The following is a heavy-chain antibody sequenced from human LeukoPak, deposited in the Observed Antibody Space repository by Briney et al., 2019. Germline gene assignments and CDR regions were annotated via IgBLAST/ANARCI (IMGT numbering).Heavy chain of an antibody. D-gene: IGHD3-16*02. CDR3: ARVTFGGVVADFDY. Sequence: ASVKVSCKASGYIFTSYDINWVRQAPGQGLEWMGWMNPNSGNTGYAQKFQGRVTMTRNTSISTAYMELSSLRSEDTAVYYCARVTFGGVVADFDYWGQGTLVTVSS. V-gene: IGHV1-8*01. J-gene: IGHJ4*02. CDR2: MNPNSGNT. CDR1: GYIFTSYD.